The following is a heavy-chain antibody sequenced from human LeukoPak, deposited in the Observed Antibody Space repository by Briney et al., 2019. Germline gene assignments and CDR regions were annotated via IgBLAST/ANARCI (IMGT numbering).Heavy chain of an antibody. CDR3: ARVGASLPDAFDV. CDR2: ISSNGGST. CDR1: GTTFSNYA. J-gene: IGHJ3*01. V-gene: IGHV3-64*01. D-gene: IGHD4/OR15-4a*01. Sequence: GGSLRLSCAASGTTFSNYAMHWVRQAPGKGLQHVSAISSNGGSTYYANSVKGRFTISRDNSKNTLYLQMGSLRAEDMAVYYCARVGASLPDAFDVWGQGTMVTVSS.